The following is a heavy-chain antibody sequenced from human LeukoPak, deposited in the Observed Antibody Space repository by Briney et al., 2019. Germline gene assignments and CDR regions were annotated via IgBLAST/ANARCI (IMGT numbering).Heavy chain of an antibody. CDR1: GGSISSSSYY. CDR2: IYYSGST. V-gene: IGHV4-39*01. D-gene: IGHD2-2*01. J-gene: IGHJ5*02. CDR3: ARVLDCSSTSCPRDWFDP. Sequence: PSETLSLTCTVSGGSISSSSYYWGWIRQPPGKGLEWIGSIYYSGSTYYNPSLKSRVTISVDTSKNQFSLKLSSVTAADTAVYYCARVLDCSSTSCPRDWFDPWGQGTLVTVSS.